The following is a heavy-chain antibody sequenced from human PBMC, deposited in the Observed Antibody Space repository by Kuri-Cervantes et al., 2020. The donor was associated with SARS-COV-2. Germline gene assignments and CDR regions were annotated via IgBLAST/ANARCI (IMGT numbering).Heavy chain of an antibody. V-gene: IGHV3-48*01. CDR2: ISSSSSTI. CDR1: GFLSSASA. D-gene: IGHD1-26*01. J-gene: IGHJ3*02. CDR3: AKDRDRGSNYDAFDI. Sequence: ETLSLTCEVSGFLSSASAIHWVRQAPGKGLEWVSYISSSSSTIYYADSVKGRFTISRDNSKNTLYLQMNSLRAEDTAVYYCAKDRDRGSNYDAFDIWGQGTMVTVSS.